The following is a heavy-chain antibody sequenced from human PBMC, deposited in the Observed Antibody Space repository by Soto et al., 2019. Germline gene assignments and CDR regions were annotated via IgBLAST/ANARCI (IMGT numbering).Heavy chain of an antibody. J-gene: IGHJ6*02. D-gene: IGHD3-10*01. V-gene: IGHV1-24*01. Sequence: GASVKVSCKVSGYTLTELSMHWVRQAPGKGLEWMGGFDPEDGETIYAQKFQGRVTMTEDTSTDTAYMELSSLRSEDTAVYYCATDLNYGSGRPYYYYYGMDVWGQGTTVTVSS. CDR1: GYTLTELS. CDR2: FDPEDGET. CDR3: ATDLNYGSGRPYYYYYGMDV.